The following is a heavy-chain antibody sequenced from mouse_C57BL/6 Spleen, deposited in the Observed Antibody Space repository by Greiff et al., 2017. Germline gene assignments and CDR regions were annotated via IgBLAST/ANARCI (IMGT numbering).Heavy chain of an antibody. CDR1: GYTFTSYW. CDR3: ARVVDAMDY. V-gene: IGHV1-69*01. CDR2: IAPSDSYT. J-gene: IGHJ4*01. Sequence: VQLQQPGAELVMPGASVKLSCKASGYTFTSYWMHWVKQRPGQGLEWIGEIAPSDSYTNYNQKFKGKSTLTVDKSSSTAYMQLSSLTSEDSAVYYSARVVDAMDYWGQGTSVTVSS. D-gene: IGHD1-1*01.